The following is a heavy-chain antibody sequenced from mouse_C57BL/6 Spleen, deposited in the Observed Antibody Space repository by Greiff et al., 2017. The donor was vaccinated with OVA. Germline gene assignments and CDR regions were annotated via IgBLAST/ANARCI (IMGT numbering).Heavy chain of an antibody. J-gene: IGHJ2*01. CDR3: TRGDYALDY. D-gene: IGHD2-4*01. V-gene: IGHV1-15*01. Sequence: SGAELVRPGASVTLSCKASGYTFTDYEMHWVKQTPVHGLEWIGAIDPETGGTAYNQKFKGKAILTADKSSSTAYMELRSLTSEDSAVYYCTRGDYALDYWGQGTTLTVSS. CDR1: GYTFTDYE. CDR2: IDPETGGT.